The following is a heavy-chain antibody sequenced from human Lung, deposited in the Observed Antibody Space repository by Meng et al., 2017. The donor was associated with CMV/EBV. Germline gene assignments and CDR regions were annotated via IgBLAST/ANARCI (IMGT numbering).Heavy chain of an antibody. Sequence: GESXKISCAASGFTFSSYGMHWVRQAPGKGLEWVAVIWYDGSNKYYADSVKGRFTISRDNSKNTLYLQMNSLRAEDTAVYYCAKDYYWQANWNDPYYFDYWGQGTLVTVSS. CDR2: IWYDGSNK. V-gene: IGHV3-33*06. J-gene: IGHJ4*02. D-gene: IGHD1-1*01. CDR1: GFTFSSYG. CDR3: AKDYYWQANWNDPYYFDY.